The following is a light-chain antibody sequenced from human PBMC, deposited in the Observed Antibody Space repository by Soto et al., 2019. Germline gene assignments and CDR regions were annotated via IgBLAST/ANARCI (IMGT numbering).Light chain of an antibody. J-gene: IGKJ1*01. CDR3: QQDSNWPPST. CDR2: GAS. CDR1: QSVSTN. Sequence: IVMTQSPATLSVSPGQRATLSCRASQSVSTNLAWYQQKPGQAPRLLIYGASTRATGIPARFSGSGSGTAFTITISGLQSADFAVYYCQQDSNWPPSTFGQGTRVDFK. V-gene: IGKV3D-15*01.